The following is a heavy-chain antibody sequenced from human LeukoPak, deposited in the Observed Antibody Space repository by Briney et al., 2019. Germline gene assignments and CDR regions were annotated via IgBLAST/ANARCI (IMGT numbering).Heavy chain of an antibody. CDR1: GDSFSSNSAA. J-gene: IGHJ4*02. D-gene: IGHD6-13*01. Sequence: SQTLSLTCAISGDSFSSNSAAWNWIRQSPSRGLEWLGRTYYRSKWYNDYAVYVKGRIAINPDTSKNQFSLQLNSVTPEDTAVYYCARAKGRSPLFDYWGQGTLVTVSS. CDR3: ARAKGRSPLFDY. V-gene: IGHV6-1*01. CDR2: TYYRSKWYN.